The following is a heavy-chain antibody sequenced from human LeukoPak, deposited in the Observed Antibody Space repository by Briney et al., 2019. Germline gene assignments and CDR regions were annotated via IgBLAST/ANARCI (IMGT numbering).Heavy chain of an antibody. J-gene: IGHJ4*02. V-gene: IGHV1-46*01. CDR1: GYTFTSYY. D-gene: IGHD7-27*01. Sequence: ASVKVSCKASGYTFTSYYMHWVRQAPGQGLEWMGIINPSGGSTSYAQKFQGRVTMTRDTSTSTVYMELSSLRSDDTAVYYCASLWGFRKYYFDYWGQGTLVTVSS. CDR3: ASLWGFRKYYFDY. CDR2: INPSGGST.